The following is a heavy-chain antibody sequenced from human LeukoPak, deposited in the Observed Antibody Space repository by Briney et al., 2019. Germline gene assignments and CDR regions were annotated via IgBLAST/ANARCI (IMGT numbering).Heavy chain of an antibody. CDR1: GFTFSSYS. CDR3: ARRSDGSGSFDY. J-gene: IGHJ4*02. D-gene: IGHD3-10*01. CDR2: ISSSGSTI. Sequence: GGSLRLSCAASGFTFSSYSMNWVRQAPGKGLEWVSYISSSGSTIYYADSVKGRFTISRDNAKNSLYLQMNSLRAEDTAVYYCARRSDGSGSFDYWGQGTLVTVSS. V-gene: IGHV3-48*04.